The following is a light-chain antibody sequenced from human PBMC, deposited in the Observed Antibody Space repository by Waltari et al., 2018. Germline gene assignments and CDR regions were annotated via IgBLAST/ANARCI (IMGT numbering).Light chain of an antibody. V-gene: IGLV2-8*01. CDR1: SSDVGRYNY. CDR2: EVP. CDR3: TSYAGGNNWV. J-gene: IGLJ2*01. Sequence: QSALTQPPSASGSPGQSVTISCTGTSSDVGRYNYVSWYQHHPGKGPKLIIYEVPRRPSGVPYRFSASKAANTSSLSVSGLQAEDEADYFCTSYAGGNNWVFGGGTKLTVL.